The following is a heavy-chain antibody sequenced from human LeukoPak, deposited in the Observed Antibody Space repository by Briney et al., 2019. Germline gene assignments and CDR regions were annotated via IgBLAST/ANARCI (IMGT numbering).Heavy chain of an antibody. J-gene: IGHJ3*02. CDR2: INPSGGST. V-gene: IGHV1-46*01. CDR1: GYTFTNYY. D-gene: IGHD4-23*01. CDR3: ARATWYGGNPSGAFDI. Sequence: ASVKVSCKASGYTFTNYYLQWVRQAPGQGLEWMGIINPSGGSTSYAQKFQDRVTMTRDTSTSTVYMELNSLRSEDTAVYYCARATWYGGNPSGAFDIWGQGTMVTVSS.